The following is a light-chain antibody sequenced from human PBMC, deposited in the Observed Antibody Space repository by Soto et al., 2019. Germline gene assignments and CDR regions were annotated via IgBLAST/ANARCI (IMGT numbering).Light chain of an antibody. J-gene: IGKJ4*01. CDR3: QQRSNSPLT. Sequence: EIMLTQSPATLSLSPGERATLSCRASQSVSSYLAWYQQKPGQAPRLLIYDASNRATGIPARFSGSGSGTDFTLPINSLEPEDFAVSYCQQRSNSPLTFGGGTKVEIK. CDR1: QSVSSY. V-gene: IGKV3-11*01. CDR2: DAS.